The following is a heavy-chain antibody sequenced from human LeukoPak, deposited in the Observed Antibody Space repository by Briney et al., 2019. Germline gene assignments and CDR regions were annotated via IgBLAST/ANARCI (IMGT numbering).Heavy chain of an antibody. CDR3: ARGFEADPGSYYYDSSGTNSDTGSYYYMDV. V-gene: IGHV1-8*02. CDR2: MNPNSGNT. CDR1: GYTFTSYG. Sequence: EASVKVSCKASGYTFTSYGISWVRQAPGQGLEWMGWMNPNSGNTGYAQKFQGRVTMTRNTSISTAYMELSSLRSEDTAVYYCARGFEADPGSYYYDSSGTNSDTGSYYYMDVWGKGTTVTVSS. J-gene: IGHJ6*03. D-gene: IGHD3-22*01.